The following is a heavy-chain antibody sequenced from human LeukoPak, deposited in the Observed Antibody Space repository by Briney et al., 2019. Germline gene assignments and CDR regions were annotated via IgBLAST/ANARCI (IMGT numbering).Heavy chain of an antibody. CDR1: GFTFSSYS. CDR3: AKFYGDYAPPFDY. CDR2: ISSSSSTI. D-gene: IGHD4-17*01. J-gene: IGHJ4*02. V-gene: IGHV3-48*04. Sequence: PGGSLRLSCAASGFTFSSYSMNWVRQAPGKGLEWVSYISSSSSTIYYADSVKGRFTISRDNAKNSLYLQMNSLRAEDTAVYYCAKFYGDYAPPFDYWGQGTLVTVSS.